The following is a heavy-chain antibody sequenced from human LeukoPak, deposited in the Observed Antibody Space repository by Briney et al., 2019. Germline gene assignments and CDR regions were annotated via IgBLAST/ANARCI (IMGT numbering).Heavy chain of an antibody. CDR3: ARRWLQQPDY. Sequence: PSETLSLTCAVYGGSFSGYYWSWIRQPPGKGLEWIGEINHSGSTSYNPSLKSRVTISVDTSKNQFSLKLSSVTAADTAVYYCARRWLQQPDYWGQGTLVTVSS. D-gene: IGHD5-24*01. CDR1: GGSFSGYY. V-gene: IGHV4-34*01. CDR2: INHSGST. J-gene: IGHJ4*02.